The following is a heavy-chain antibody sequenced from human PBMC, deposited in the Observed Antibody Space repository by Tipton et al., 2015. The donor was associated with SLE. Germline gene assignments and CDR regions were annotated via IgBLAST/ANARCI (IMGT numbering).Heavy chain of an antibody. CDR3: ARVLWSSDALDI. D-gene: IGHD3-3*01. CDR1: GFTFSRYD. J-gene: IGHJ3*02. Sequence: SLRLSCAASGFTFSRYDMHWVRQAPGKGLEWVSLISSDGNTKFYADSVRGRITISRDNSTNTLYLQMNSLTAEDTAVYYCARVLWSSDALDIWGQGTMVTVSS. V-gene: IGHV3-30-3*01. CDR2: ISSDGNTK.